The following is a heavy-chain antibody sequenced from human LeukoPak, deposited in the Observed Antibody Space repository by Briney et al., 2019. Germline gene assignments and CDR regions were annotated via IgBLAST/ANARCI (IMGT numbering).Heavy chain of an antibody. J-gene: IGHJ6*02. D-gene: IGHD2-2*01. CDR2: ISSSGSTI. V-gene: IGHV3-11*01. Sequence: PGGSLRLSCAASGFTFSDYYMSWIRQAPGKGLEWVSYISSSGSTIYYADSVKGRFTISRDNAKNSLYLQMNSLRAEDTAVYYCAREVGPHKAGADYYYGMDVWGQGTTVTVSS. CDR1: GFTFSDYY. CDR3: AREVGPHKAGADYYYGMDV.